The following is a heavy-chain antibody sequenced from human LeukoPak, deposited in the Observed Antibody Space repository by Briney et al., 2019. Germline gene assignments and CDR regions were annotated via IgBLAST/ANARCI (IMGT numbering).Heavy chain of an antibody. Sequence: ASVKVSCKVSGYTLTELSMHWVRQAPGKGLEWMGGFDPEDGETIYAQKFQGRVTMTEDTSTDTAYMELSSLRSEDTAVYYCATLWFGELFQAHWGQRTLVTVSS. CDR3: ATLWFGELFQAH. CDR2: FDPEDGET. J-gene: IGHJ4*02. V-gene: IGHV1-24*01. CDR1: GYTLTELS. D-gene: IGHD3-10*01.